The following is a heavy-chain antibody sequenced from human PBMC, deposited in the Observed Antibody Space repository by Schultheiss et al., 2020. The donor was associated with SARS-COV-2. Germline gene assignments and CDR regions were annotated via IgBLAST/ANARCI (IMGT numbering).Heavy chain of an antibody. V-gene: IGHV3-30*18. J-gene: IGHJ4*02. D-gene: IGHD4-17*01. Sequence: GESLKISCAASGFTFSSYGMHWVRQAPGKGLEWVAVMSFDGDKKNYGDSVKGRFTISRDNSKNTLYLQMNSLRPEDTAVYYCAKEQDYGDSSSYFDYWGRGTLVTVSS. CDR2: MSFDGDKK. CDR3: AKEQDYGDSSSYFDY. CDR1: GFTFSSYG.